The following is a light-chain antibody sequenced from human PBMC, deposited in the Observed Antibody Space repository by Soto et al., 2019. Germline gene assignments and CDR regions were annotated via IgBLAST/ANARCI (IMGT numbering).Light chain of an antibody. CDR1: QSISNW. V-gene: IGKV1-5*03. CDR2: KAS. J-gene: IGKJ4*01. Sequence: DLQTTPSPSSLSASVGDRSPFTCLASQSISNWLAWYQHKPGKDPKLMIYKASTLESGVTSRFSGSGSGTEFTLTISSLQADDFAIYYCQKYNGYPLAVGGGNK. CDR3: QKYNGYPLA.